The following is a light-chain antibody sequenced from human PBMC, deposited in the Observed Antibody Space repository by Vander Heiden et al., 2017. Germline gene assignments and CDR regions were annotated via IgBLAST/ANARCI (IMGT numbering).Light chain of an antibody. Sequence: EIVMSHSPATLSVSPGERATLSCRASQSVSSNLAWYQQKPGQATRLASYGASTRATGIPARLSGSGSGTEFTLTISSRQSEAFTVYTGQQYNNWHPYTFGQGTKLEIK. CDR1: QSVSSN. CDR3: QQYNNWHPYT. J-gene: IGKJ2*01. CDR2: GAS. V-gene: IGKV3-15*01.